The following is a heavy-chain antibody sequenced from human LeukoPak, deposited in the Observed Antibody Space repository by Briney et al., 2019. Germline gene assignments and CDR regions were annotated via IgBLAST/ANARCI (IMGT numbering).Heavy chain of an antibody. J-gene: IGHJ4*02. V-gene: IGHV1-2*02. D-gene: IGHD6-19*01. CDR1: GYTFTGYY. CDR2: INPNSGGT. CDR3: ARNRGYSSGWYYVFDY. Sequence: ASVKVSCKASGYTFTGYYMHWVRQAPGQGLEWMGWINPNSGGTNYAQKFQGRVTMTRDTSISTAYMELSRLRSDDTAVYYCARNRGYSSGWYYVFDYWGQGTLVTVSS.